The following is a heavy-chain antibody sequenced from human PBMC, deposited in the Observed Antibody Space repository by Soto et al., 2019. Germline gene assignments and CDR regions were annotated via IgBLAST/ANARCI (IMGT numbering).Heavy chain of an antibody. CDR1: GGSISSYY. J-gene: IGHJ5*02. CDR2: IYYSGST. V-gene: IGHV4-59*08. D-gene: IGHD4-17*01. CDR3: ARHAPIDYGEYSFFGP. Sequence: QVQLQESGPGLVKPSETLSLTCTVSGGSISSYYWSWIRQPPGKGLEWIGYIYYSGSTNYNPSLKSRVTISVDTSKNQFSLKLSSVTAADTAVYYCARHAPIDYGEYSFFGPWGQGTLVTVSS.